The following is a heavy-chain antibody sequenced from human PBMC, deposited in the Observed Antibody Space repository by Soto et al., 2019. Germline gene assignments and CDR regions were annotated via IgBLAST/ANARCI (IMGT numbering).Heavy chain of an antibody. CDR1: GGSISSYY. CDR3: AREAVAGTLSYNWFDP. D-gene: IGHD6-19*01. V-gene: IGHV4-59*01. CDR2: IYYSGST. Sequence: PSETLSLTCTVSGGSISSYYWSWIRQPPGKGLEWIGYIYYSGSTNYNPSLKSRVTISVDTSKNQFSLKLSSVTAADTAVYYCAREAVAGTLSYNWFDPWGQGTLVTVSS. J-gene: IGHJ5*02.